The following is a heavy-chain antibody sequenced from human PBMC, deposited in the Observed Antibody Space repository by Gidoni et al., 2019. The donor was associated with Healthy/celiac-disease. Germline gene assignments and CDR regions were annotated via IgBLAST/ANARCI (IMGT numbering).Heavy chain of an antibody. J-gene: IGHJ4*02. CDR3: TTDLLFWGYY. CDR1: GFTFSNAG. Sequence: EVQLVASGGGLVKPVGSLRLSCAASGFTFSNAGMSWVRQAPGAGLEWVGRIKSKTDGGTTDDDAPVTGRFTISRDDSKNTLYLQMNSLKTEYTAVYYCTTDLLFWGYYWGQGTLVTVSS. V-gene: IGHV3-15*01. D-gene: IGHD2-21*01. CDR2: IKSKTDGGTT.